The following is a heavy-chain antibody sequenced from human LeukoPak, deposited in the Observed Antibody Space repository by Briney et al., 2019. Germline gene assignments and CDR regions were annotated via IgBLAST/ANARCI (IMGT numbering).Heavy chain of an antibody. J-gene: IGHJ4*02. Sequence: VASVKVSCKASGGTFSSYAISWVRQAPGQGLEWMGGIIPIFGTANYAQKFQGRVTITTDTSASAAYMELSNLRSEDMAVYYCARSQTHYCSGGTCNEHPFDSWGQGTLVTVSS. D-gene: IGHD2-15*01. CDR2: IIPIFGTA. CDR3: ARSQTHYCSGGTCNEHPFDS. CDR1: GGTFSSYA. V-gene: IGHV1-69*05.